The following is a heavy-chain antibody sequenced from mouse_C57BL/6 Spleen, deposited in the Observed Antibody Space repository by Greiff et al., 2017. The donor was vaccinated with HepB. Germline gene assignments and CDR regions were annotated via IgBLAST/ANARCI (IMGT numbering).Heavy chain of an antibody. CDR3: ARGGTYYDYY. CDR1: GYTFTSYW. D-gene: IGHD2-4*01. V-gene: IGHV1-50*01. Sequence: QVHVKQPGAELVKPGASVKLSCKASGYTFTSYWMQWVKQRPGQGLEWIGEIDPSDSYTNYNQKFKGKATLTVDTSSSTAYMQLSSLTSEDSAVYYCARGGTYYDYYWGQGTTLTVSS. J-gene: IGHJ2*01. CDR2: IDPSDSYT.